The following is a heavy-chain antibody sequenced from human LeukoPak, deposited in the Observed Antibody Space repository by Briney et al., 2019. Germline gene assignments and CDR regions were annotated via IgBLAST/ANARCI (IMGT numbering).Heavy chain of an antibody. CDR3: AKAPYDFWSGYWAGRSTGGSVFDY. CDR1: GFTFRSYA. CDR2: ICGSVVST. V-gene: IGHV3-23*01. J-gene: IGHJ4*02. D-gene: IGHD3-3*01. Sequence: VGSLRLSCAASGFTFRSYATSWVPQAPGKGLGSGSAICGSVVSTYYADSVKGRFTISRDNSKNTPYLQMNSLRAEDTAVYYCAKAPYDFWSGYWAGRSTGGSVFDYWGQGTLVTVSS.